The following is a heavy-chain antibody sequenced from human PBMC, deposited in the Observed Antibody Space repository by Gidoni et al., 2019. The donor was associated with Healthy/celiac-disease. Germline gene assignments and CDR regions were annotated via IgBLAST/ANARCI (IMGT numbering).Heavy chain of an antibody. D-gene: IGHD6-13*01. Sequence: EVPLVESGGGLIQPGGSLRLSCAASGFTASSNYMSWVRQAPGKGLEWVSVIYSGGSTYYADSVKGRFTISRDNSKNTLYLQMNSLRAEDTAVYYCARGRAAAGNYYFDYWGQGTLVTVSS. CDR3: ARGRAAAGNYYFDY. CDR1: GFTASSNY. CDR2: IYSGGST. J-gene: IGHJ4*02. V-gene: IGHV3-53*01.